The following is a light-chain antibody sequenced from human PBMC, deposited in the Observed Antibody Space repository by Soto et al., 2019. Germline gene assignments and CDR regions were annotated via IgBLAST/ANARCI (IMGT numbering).Light chain of an antibody. J-gene: IGKJ1*01. CDR2: GAS. V-gene: IGKV3-20*01. CDR1: QSVSSSY. CDR3: QHYGSSPWT. Sequence: EIVLTQSPGTLSLSPGERATLSCRASQSVSSSYLAWYQQKPGQAPRLLIYGASSRATGIPDRFSGSGSGKDFTITISRLEPEDFAVYYCQHYGSSPWTFGQGTKVEIK.